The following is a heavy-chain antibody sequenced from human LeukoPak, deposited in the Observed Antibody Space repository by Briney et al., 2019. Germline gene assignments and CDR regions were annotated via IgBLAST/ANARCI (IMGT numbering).Heavy chain of an antibody. V-gene: IGHV1-18*04. CDR3: ARGRSGYDNHYYYGMDV. Sequence: ASVKVSCKASGYTFTSYGISWVRQAPGQGLEWMGWISAYNGNTNYAQKLQGRVTMTTDTSTSTAYMELRSLRSDDTAVYYCARGRSGYDNHYYYGMDVWGKGTTVTVSS. D-gene: IGHD5-12*01. J-gene: IGHJ6*04. CDR1: GYTFTSYG. CDR2: ISAYNGNT.